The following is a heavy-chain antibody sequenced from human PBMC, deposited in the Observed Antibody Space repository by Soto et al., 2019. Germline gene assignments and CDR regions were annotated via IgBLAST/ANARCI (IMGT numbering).Heavy chain of an antibody. CDR3: GAASGAY. V-gene: IGHV3-21*01. CDR2: ISRSSSYI. Sequence: EVPLVESGGGLVKPGGSLRLSFAASGFTFSSYSMNWVRQAPGKGLEWVSSISRSSSYIYYADSVKGRFTISRDNAKNSLFLQMNSLRAEDTAVYYCGAASGAYWGQGTLVTVSS. D-gene: IGHD2-15*01. J-gene: IGHJ4*02. CDR1: GFTFSSYS.